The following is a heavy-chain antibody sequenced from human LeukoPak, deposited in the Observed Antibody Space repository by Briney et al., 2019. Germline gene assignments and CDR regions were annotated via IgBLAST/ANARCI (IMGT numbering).Heavy chain of an antibody. CDR3: ARGVDSSHAFDI. CDR1: GGTFSSYA. CDR2: IIPIFGTA. Sequence: SVKVSCKASGGTFSSYAISWVRQAPGQGLEWMGGIIPIFGTANYAQKFQGRVTITTDESTGTAYMELSSLRSEDTAVYYCARGVDSSHAFDIWGQGTMVTVSS. V-gene: IGHV1-69*05. D-gene: IGHD6-13*01. J-gene: IGHJ3*02.